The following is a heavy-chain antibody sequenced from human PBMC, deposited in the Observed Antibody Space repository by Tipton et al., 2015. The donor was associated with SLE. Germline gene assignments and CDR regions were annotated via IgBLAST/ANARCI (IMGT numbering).Heavy chain of an antibody. CDR1: GGSISSHY. V-gene: IGHV4-4*07. D-gene: IGHD6-19*01. J-gene: IGHJ4*02. CDR2: IYTSGST. Sequence: LRLSCTVSGGSISSHYWSWIRQPAGKGLEWIGHIYTSGSTNYNPSLKSRVTISVDTSKNQFSLKLSSVTAADTAVYYCARRALAVAGFDYWGQGTLVTVSS. CDR3: ARRALAVAGFDY.